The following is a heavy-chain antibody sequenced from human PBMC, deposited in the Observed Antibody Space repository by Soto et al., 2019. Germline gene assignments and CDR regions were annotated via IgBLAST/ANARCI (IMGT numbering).Heavy chain of an antibody. Sequence: QMQLVESGGGVVQPGTSLRVSCAASGFTFSHYGIHWVRQAPGKGLEWVAIISYDGGVKLYAESVRDRFAISRDNSKDTLYLQMNTLGPDDTAVYYCAKLPWGFNYYDRSEYRATDNDAFDIWGQGTVVTVSS. D-gene: IGHD3-22*01. J-gene: IGHJ3*02. CDR3: AKLPWGFNYYDRSEYRATDNDAFDI. CDR2: ISYDGGVK. V-gene: IGHV3-30*18. CDR1: GFTFSHYG.